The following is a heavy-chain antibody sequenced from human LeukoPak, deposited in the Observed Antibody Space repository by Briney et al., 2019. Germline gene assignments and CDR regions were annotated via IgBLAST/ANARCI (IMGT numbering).Heavy chain of an antibody. CDR3: AREPPDHAATGTGFDY. V-gene: IGHV4-39*07. CDR2: INHSGST. CDR1: GGSISSSSYY. J-gene: IGHJ4*02. Sequence: PSETLSLTCTVSGGSISSSSYYWGWIRQPPGKGLEWIGEINHSGSTNYNPSLKSRVTISVDTSKNQFSLKLSSVTAADTAIYYCAREPPDHAATGTGFDYWGQGTLVTVSS. D-gene: IGHD6-13*01.